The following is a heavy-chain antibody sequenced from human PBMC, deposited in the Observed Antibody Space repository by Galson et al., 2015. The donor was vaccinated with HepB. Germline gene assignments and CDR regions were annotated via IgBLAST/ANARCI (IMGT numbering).Heavy chain of an antibody. Sequence: SVKASCKASGYTFTSYAMHWVRQAPGQRLEWMGWINAGNGNTKYSQRFQGRVTITRDTSASTAYMELSSLRSEDTAVYYCARDRGCGGDCYLDAFDIWGQGTMVTVSS. CDR2: INAGNGNT. J-gene: IGHJ3*02. CDR3: ARDRGCGGDCYLDAFDI. CDR1: GYTFTSYA. D-gene: IGHD2-21*02. V-gene: IGHV1-3*01.